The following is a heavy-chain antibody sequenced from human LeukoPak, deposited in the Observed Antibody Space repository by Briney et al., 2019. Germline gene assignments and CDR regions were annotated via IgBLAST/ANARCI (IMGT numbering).Heavy chain of an antibody. Sequence: SETLSLTCAAYGGSFSGYYWSWIRQPPGKGLEWIGEINHSGSTNYNPSLKSRVTISVDTSKNQFSLKLSSVTAADTAVYYCARGTDDIVVVPAAIRPYYFDYWGQGTLVTVSS. D-gene: IGHD2-2*01. V-gene: IGHV4-34*01. J-gene: IGHJ4*02. CDR3: ARGTDDIVVVPAAIRPYYFDY. CDR1: GGSFSGYY. CDR2: INHSGST.